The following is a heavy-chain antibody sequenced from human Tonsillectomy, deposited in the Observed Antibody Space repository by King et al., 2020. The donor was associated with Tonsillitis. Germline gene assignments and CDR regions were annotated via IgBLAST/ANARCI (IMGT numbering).Heavy chain of an antibody. J-gene: IGHJ6*02. CDR3: AGDRRDGYSSSVWDLGYGMDV. Sequence: VQLVESGGGLVKPGGSLRLSCAASGFTFSDYYMTWIRQTPGKGLEWVSYISSSGSTIYYADSVKGRFTISRDNAKNSLDLQMNSLRAEDTAVYYWAGDRRDGYSSSVWDLGYGMDVWGQGTTVTVSS. CDR2: ISSSGSTI. D-gene: IGHD6-6*01. V-gene: IGHV3-11*01. CDR1: GFTFSDYY.